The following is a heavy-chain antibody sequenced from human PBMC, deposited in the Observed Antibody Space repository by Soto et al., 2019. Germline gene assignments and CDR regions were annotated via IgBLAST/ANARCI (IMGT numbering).Heavy chain of an antibody. CDR1: GGSISSGGYY. D-gene: IGHD1-1*01. CDR2: IYYSGST. J-gene: IGHJ4*02. V-gene: IGHV4-31*03. CDR3: ARDGTDGGGPFDY. Sequence: SETLSLTCTVSGGSISSGGYYWSWIRQHPGKGLEWIGYIYYSGSTYYNPSLKSRVTISVDTSKNQFSLKLSSVTAADTAVYYCARDGTDGGGPFDYWGQGTLVTVSS.